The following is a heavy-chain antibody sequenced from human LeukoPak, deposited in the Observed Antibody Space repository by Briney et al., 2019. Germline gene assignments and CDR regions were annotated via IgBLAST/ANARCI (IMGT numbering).Heavy chain of an antibody. CDR3: ATGPGGPFDY. J-gene: IGHJ4*02. CDR1: GYTFTSYG. CDR2: INPNSGGT. Sequence: ASVKVSCKASGYTFTSYGISWVRQAPGQGLEWMGWINPNSGGTNYAQKFQGRVTMTEDTSTDTAYMELSSLRSEDTAVYYCATGPGGPFDYWGQGTLVTVSS. D-gene: IGHD3-10*01. V-gene: IGHV1-18*01.